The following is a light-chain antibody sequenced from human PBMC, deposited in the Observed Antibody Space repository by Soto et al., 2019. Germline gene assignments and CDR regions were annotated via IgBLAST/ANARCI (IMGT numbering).Light chain of an antibody. CDR2: EGS. J-gene: IGLJ1*01. V-gene: IGLV2-23*01. CDR1: SSDVGSYNL. Sequence: QSVLTQPASVSGSPGQSITISCTGTSSDVGSYNLVSWYQQHPGKAPKLMIYEGSKRPSGVSNRFSGSKSGNTASLTISGHQAEDEADYYCCSYAGSSTPYVFGTGTKVTVL. CDR3: CSYAGSSTPYV.